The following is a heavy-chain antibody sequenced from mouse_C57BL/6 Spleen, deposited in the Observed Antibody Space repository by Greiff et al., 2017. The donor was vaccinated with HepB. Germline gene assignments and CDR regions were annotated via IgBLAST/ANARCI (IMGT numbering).Heavy chain of an antibody. D-gene: IGHD2-2*01. Sequence: VQLQESGPGLVQPSQSLSITCTVSGFSLTSYGVHWVRQSPGKGLEWLGVIWSGGSTDYNAAFISRLSISKDNSKSQVFFKMNSLQADDTAIYYCARSGYDEGDYAMDYWGQGTSVTVSS. CDR3: ARSGYDEGDYAMDY. V-gene: IGHV2-2*01. J-gene: IGHJ4*01. CDR1: GFSLTSYG. CDR2: IWSGGST.